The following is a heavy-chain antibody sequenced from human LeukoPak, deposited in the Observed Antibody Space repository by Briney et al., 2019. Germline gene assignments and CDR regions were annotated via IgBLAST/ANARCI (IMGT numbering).Heavy chain of an antibody. CDR2: FNGRGDST. D-gene: IGHD3-22*01. CDR3: ARDPYYYDSSAFYPFDY. V-gene: IGHV3-23*01. Sequence: GGSLRLSCEVSGFTFSHYGMSWVRQAPGKGPEWVAGFNGRGDSTYYAESVRGRFTISRDTSRNTLYLQVSSLRVEDTAVYYCARDPYYYDSSAFYPFDYWGQGTLVTVSS. CDR1: GFTFSHYG. J-gene: IGHJ4*02.